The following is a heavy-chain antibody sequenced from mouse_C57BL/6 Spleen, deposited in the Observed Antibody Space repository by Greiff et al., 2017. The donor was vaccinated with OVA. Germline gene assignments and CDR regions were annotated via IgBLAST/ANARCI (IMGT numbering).Heavy chain of an antibody. Sequence: EVKLMESGGGLVKPGGSLKLSCAASGFTFSDYGMHWVRQAPEKGLEWVAYISSGSSTIYYADTVKGRFTISRDNAKNTLFLQMTSLRAKDTAMYYCAKYYGSNYWYFDVWGTGTTVTVSS. CDR3: AKYYGSNYWYFDV. CDR2: ISSGSSTI. D-gene: IGHD1-1*01. V-gene: IGHV5-17*01. J-gene: IGHJ1*03. CDR1: GFTFSDYG.